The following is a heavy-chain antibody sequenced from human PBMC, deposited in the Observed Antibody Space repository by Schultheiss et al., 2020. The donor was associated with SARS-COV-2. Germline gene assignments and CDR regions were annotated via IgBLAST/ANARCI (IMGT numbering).Heavy chain of an antibody. CDR2: INPNSGGT. J-gene: IGHJ4*02. CDR1: GGTFSSNA. V-gene: IGHV1-2*04. Sequence: ASVKVSCKASGGTFSSNAISWVRQAPGQGLEWMGWINPNSGGTNYAQKFQGWVTMTRDTSISTAYMELSSLRSEDTALYYCARGGGSGWAPFDYWGQGTLVTVSS. D-gene: IGHD6-19*01. CDR3: ARGGGSGWAPFDY.